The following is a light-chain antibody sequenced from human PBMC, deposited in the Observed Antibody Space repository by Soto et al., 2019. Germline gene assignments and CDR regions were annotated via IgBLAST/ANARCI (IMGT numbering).Light chain of an antibody. V-gene: IGLV2-8*01. CDR2: EVS. CDR1: DNDVGRYDY. Sequence: QSALTQPPSASGSPGMSVTLSCSGTDNDVGRYDYVSWYQQHPGKAPKLLIYEVSKRPSGVPDGFSASKSGNTASLTDSGLQGEDEADYYCMSYVGGNSVAFGGGTKLTVL. CDR3: MSYVGGNSVA. J-gene: IGLJ2*01.